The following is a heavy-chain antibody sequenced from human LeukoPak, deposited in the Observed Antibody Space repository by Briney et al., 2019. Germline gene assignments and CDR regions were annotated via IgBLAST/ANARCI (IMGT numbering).Heavy chain of an antibody. J-gene: IGHJ4*02. D-gene: IGHD5-18*01. CDR3: AKGGYNYGYSLDY. CDR2: IYSSGST. CDR1: GDSIRTYY. Sequence: SETLSLTCAVSGDSIRTYYWSWIRQPAGKGLEWIGRIYSSGSTNYNPSLKSRVTMSVDTSKNQFSLKLTSVTAADTAVYYCAKGGYNYGYSLDYWGQGALVTVSS. V-gene: IGHV4-59*10.